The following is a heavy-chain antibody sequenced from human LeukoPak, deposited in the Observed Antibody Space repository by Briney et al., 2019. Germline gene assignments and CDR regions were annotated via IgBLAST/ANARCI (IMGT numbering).Heavy chain of an antibody. CDR1: GGSFTGNY. J-gene: IGHJ3*02. V-gene: IGHV4-34*01. CDR3: ACNAVRYSAYDREEDPSDI. D-gene: IGHD5-12*01. Sequence: SETLSLTCAVYGGSFTGNYRSWIRQPPGKGLEWIGEINHSGSTKYNPSLKSRVTMSVDASTNQFFLRLTSVTAADTAVYYCACNAVRYSAYDREEDPSDIWGQGTMVTVSS. CDR2: INHSGST.